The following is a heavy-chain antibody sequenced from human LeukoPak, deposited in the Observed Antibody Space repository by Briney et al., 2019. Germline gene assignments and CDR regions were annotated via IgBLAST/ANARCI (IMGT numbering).Heavy chain of an antibody. CDR2: FDPEDGET. J-gene: IGHJ4*02. Sequence: GASVKVCCKVSGYTLTELCMHWVRQAPGKGLEWMGGFDPEDGETIYAQKFQGRVTMTEDTSTDTAYMELSSLRAEDTAVYYCALGRFGEFDFDLWGQGTLVTVTS. CDR1: GYTLTELC. V-gene: IGHV1-24*01. D-gene: IGHD3-10*01. CDR3: ALGRFGEFDFDL.